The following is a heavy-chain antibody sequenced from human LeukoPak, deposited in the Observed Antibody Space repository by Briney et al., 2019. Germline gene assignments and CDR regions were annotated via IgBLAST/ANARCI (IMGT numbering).Heavy chain of an antibody. CDR3: ATRLHLLDY. J-gene: IGHJ4*02. V-gene: IGHV4-4*02. CDR1: GGSISSSNW. D-gene: IGHD4-11*01. Sequence: PSETLSLTCAVSGGSISSSNWWSWVRQPPGKGLEWIGSIYYSGSTYYNPSLKSRVTISVDTSKNQFSLKLSSVTAADTAVYYCATRLHLLDYWGQGTLVTVSS. CDR2: IYYSGST.